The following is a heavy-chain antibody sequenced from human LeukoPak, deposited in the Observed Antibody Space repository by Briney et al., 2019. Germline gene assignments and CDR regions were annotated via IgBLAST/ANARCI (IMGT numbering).Heavy chain of an antibody. V-gene: IGHV1-18*01. D-gene: IGHD7-27*01. Sequence: ASVKVSCKASGGTFISYAISWVRQAPGQGLEWMGWISIYSGNTNYAQKFQDGISMTTDTSTSTAYMELRSLKSDDTAVYYCARDPGGTWGFDYWGQGALVTVSS. CDR2: ISIYSGNT. CDR3: ARDPGGTWGFDY. J-gene: IGHJ4*02. CDR1: GGTFISYA.